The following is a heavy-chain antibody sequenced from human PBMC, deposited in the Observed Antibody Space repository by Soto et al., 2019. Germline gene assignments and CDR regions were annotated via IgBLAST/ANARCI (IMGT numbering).Heavy chain of an antibody. J-gene: IGHJ4*02. CDR3: AAVIPTTVVTWPFDY. Sequence: GESLKLSCKGSGYSFTSYWIGWVRQKPGKGLEWMGIIYPGDSDTRYSPSFQGQVTISADKSISTAYLQWSSLKASDTAMYYCAAVIPTTVVTWPFDYWGQGTLVTVSS. CDR1: GYSFTSYW. CDR2: IYPGDSDT. V-gene: IGHV5-51*01. D-gene: IGHD4-17*01.